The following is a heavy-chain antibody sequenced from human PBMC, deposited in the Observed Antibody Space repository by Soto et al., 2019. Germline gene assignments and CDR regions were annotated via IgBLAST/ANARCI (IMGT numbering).Heavy chain of an antibody. V-gene: IGHV4-59*01. D-gene: IGHD2-21*01. CDR3: AREGDRGRTWYFDY. CDR1: GGSISSYY. J-gene: IGHJ4*02. Sequence: SETLSLTCTVSGGSISSYYWSWIRQPPGKGLEWIGYIYYSGSTNYNPSLKSRVTISVDTSKNQFSLKLSSVTAADTAVYYCAREGDRGRTWYFDYWGQGTLVTVSS. CDR2: IYYSGST.